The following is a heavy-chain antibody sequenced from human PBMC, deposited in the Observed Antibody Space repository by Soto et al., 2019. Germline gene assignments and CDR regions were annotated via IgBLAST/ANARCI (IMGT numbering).Heavy chain of an antibody. CDR1: GYTFTSYD. Sequence: QVQLAQSGAEVKKPGASVKVSCKASGYTFTSYDINWVRQATGQGLEWMGWMNPNSGNTGYAQKFQGRVTMTRNTSISTAYMELSSLRSEDTAVYYCARADYYDRSGYLLPCGYWGQGTLVTVSS. D-gene: IGHD3-22*01. V-gene: IGHV1-8*01. CDR3: ARADYYDRSGYLLPCGY. CDR2: MNPNSGNT. J-gene: IGHJ4*02.